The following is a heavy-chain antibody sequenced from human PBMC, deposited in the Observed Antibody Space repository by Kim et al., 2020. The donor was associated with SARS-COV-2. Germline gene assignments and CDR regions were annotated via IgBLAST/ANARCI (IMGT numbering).Heavy chain of an antibody. Sequence: YRNCGKGRFTTSGDNAKNTLNVQMNSLRAEDTALYYCARRYCSGGGCYYDYWGQGTLVTVSS. V-gene: IGHV3-74*01. J-gene: IGHJ4*02. CDR3: ARRYCSGGGCYYDY. D-gene: IGHD2-15*01.